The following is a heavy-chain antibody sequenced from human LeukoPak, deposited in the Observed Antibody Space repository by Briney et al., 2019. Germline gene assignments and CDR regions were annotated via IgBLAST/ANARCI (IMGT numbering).Heavy chain of an antibody. D-gene: IGHD6-13*01. CDR1: GFTVSSNY. V-gene: IGHV3-53*01. CDR2: LYSGGTT. J-gene: IGHJ4*02. CDR3: ARGGYSSSWYHFDY. Sequence: GGSLRLSCAASGFTVSSNYMSWVRQAPGKGLEWVSVLYSGGTTNYADSVKGRFTISRDNSKNTLFPQMNSLRAEDTAVYYCARGGYSSSWYHFDYWGQGTLVTVSS.